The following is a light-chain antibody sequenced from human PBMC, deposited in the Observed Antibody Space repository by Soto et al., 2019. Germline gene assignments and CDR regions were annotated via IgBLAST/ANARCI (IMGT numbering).Light chain of an antibody. Sequence: QSALTQPASVSGSPGQSITISCTGTSSDVGGYNYVSWYQQHPGKAPKLMIYDVSNRPSGVSNRFSGSKSGNTASLTISGLQAEDEADYYCSSYTGSSTHVVFGGGTKLTAL. CDR2: DVS. V-gene: IGLV2-14*01. J-gene: IGLJ2*01. CDR3: SSYTGSSTHVV. CDR1: SSDVGGYNY.